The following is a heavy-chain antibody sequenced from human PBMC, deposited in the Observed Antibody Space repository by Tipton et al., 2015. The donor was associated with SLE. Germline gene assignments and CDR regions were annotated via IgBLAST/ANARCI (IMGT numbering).Heavy chain of an antibody. CDR3: ARVYGGNPGWFDP. CDR1: GGSISSGRYY. D-gene: IGHD4-23*01. J-gene: IGHJ5*02. Sequence: TLSLTCTVSGGSISSGRYYWSWIRQSPGKGLEWIGEINHSGSTNYNPSLKSRVTISVDTSKNQFSLKLSSVTAADTAVYYCARVYGGNPGWFDPWGQGTLVTVSS. CDR2: INHSGST. V-gene: IGHV4-61*01.